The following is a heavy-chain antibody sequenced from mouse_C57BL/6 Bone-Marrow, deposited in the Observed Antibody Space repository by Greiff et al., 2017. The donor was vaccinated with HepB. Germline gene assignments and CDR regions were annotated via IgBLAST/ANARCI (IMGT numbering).Heavy chain of an antibody. CDR1: GYTFTDYE. Sequence: VQLQQSGAELVRPGASVTLSCKASGYTFTDYEMHWVKQTPVHGLEWIGAIDPETGGTAYNQKFKGKAILTAAKSSSTAYMELRSLTSEDSAVYYCTRPHTLREYFDYWGQGTTLTVSS. V-gene: IGHV1-15*01. J-gene: IGHJ2*01. CDR2: IDPETGGT. CDR3: TRPHTLREYFDY. D-gene: IGHD1-1*01.